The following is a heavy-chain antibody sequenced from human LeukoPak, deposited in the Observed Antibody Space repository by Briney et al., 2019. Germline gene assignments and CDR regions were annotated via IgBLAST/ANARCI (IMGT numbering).Heavy chain of an antibody. CDR1: GFTFSSYA. CDR2: INDSGGST. CDR3: AKDHCSSTSCYSGTVDY. Sequence: GGSLRLSCAASGFTFSSYAMGWVRQAPGKGLEWVSAINDSGGSTYYADSVKGRFTISRDNSKNTLYLQMNSLRAEDTAVYYCAKDHCSSTSCYSGTVDYWGQGTLVTVSS. V-gene: IGHV3-23*01. D-gene: IGHD2-2*01. J-gene: IGHJ4*02.